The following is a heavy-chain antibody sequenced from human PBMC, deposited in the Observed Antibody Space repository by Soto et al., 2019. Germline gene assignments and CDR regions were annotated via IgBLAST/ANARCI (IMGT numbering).Heavy chain of an antibody. CDR1: GYTLTELS. V-gene: IGHV1-24*01. CDR2: FDPEDGET. Sequence: GASVKVSCKVSGYTLTELSMHWVRQAPGKGLEWMGGFDPEDGETIYAQKFQGGVTMTEDTSTDTAYMELSSLRSEDTAVYYCATNEAPQSGSGRYYGMDVWGQGTTVTVSS. D-gene: IGHD6-25*01. CDR3: ATNEAPQSGSGRYYGMDV. J-gene: IGHJ6*02.